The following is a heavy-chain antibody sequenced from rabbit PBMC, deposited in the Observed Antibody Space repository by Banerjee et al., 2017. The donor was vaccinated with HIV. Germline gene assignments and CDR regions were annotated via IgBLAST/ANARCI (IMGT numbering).Heavy chain of an antibody. J-gene: IGHJ4*01. CDR3: ARDLAGVIGWNFNL. D-gene: IGHD4-1*01. CDR2: IYAGTSGST. CDR1: GFTFSSSYY. V-gene: IGHV1S45*01. Sequence: EQLKESGGDLVKPEGSLTLTCTASGFTFSSSYYMCWVRQAPGKGLELIACIYAGTSGSTWYASWAKGRFTISKTSSTTVTLQMTSLTAADTATYFCARDLAGVIGWNFNLWGPCTLVTVS.